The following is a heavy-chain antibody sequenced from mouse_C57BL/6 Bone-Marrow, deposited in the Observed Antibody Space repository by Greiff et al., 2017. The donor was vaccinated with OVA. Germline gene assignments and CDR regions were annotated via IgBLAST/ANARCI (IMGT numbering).Heavy chain of an antibody. D-gene: IGHD1-1*01. J-gene: IGHJ1*03. Sequence: VQLVESGAELVKPGASVKMSCKASGYTFTTYPIEWMKQNHGKSLEWIGNFHPYNDDTKYNEKFKGKATLTVEKSSSTVYLELSRLTSDDSAVYYCARRQIYYYGSYWYFDVWGTGTTVTVSS. CDR3: ARRQIYYYGSYWYFDV. CDR2: FHPYNDDT. CDR1: GYTFTTYP. V-gene: IGHV1-47*01.